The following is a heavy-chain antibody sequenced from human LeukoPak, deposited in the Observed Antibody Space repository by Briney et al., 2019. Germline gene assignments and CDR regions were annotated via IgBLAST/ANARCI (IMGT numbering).Heavy chain of an antibody. CDR2: IKQDGSEK. Sequence: GGSLRLSCAVPGFTFSSYWMSWVRQAPGKGLERVANIKQDGSEKYYVHSVKGRFTISRDNAKNSLYLQMSSLRVEDTAVYYCTRDPRHFDSCGQGTLVTVSS. V-gene: IGHV3-7*01. J-gene: IGHJ5*01. CDR1: GFTFSSYW. CDR3: TRDPRHFDS.